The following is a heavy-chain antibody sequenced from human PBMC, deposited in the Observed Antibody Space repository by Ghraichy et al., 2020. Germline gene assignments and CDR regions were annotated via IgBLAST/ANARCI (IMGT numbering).Heavy chain of an antibody. Sequence: GGSLRLTCAASGFTFSSYSMNWVRQAPGKGLEWVSSISSSSSYIYYADSVKGRFTISRDNAKNSLYLQMNSLRAEDTAVYYCARDNWNDVGLGYWGQGTLVTVSS. CDR2: ISSSSSYI. V-gene: IGHV3-21*01. D-gene: IGHD1-20*01. CDR1: GFTFSSYS. J-gene: IGHJ4*02. CDR3: ARDNWNDVGLGY.